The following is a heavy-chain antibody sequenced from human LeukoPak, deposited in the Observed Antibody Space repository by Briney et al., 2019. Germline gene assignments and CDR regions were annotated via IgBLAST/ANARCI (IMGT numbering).Heavy chain of an antibody. CDR1: GGSFSGYY. J-gene: IGHJ3*02. V-gene: IGHV4-34*01. CDR2: INHSGST. Sequence: SETLSLTCAAYGGSFSGYYWSWIRQPPGKGLEWIGEINHSGSTNYNPSLKSRVTTSVDTSKNQFSLKLSSVTAADTAVYYCARGPQRAFDIWGQGTMVTVSS. CDR3: ARGPQRAFDI.